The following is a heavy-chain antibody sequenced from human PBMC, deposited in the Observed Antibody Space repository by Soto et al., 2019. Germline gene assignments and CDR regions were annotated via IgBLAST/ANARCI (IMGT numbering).Heavy chain of an antibody. Sequence: SETLSLTCDVSGGSITIPFYYWTWIRQQPGSGLEWIGHIHHKGSTFYSPSLKSRVSISIDTSKNQFSLNLNSVTAADTAVYYCARETYGSNWLDPWGQGTLVTVSS. D-gene: IGHD2-8*01. CDR1: GGSITIPFYY. CDR3: ARETYGSNWLDP. CDR2: IHHKGST. V-gene: IGHV4-31*11. J-gene: IGHJ5*02.